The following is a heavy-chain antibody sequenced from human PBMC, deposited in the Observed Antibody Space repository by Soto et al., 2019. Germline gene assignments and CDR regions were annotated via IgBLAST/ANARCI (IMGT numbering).Heavy chain of an antibody. CDR1: GGTLSSNA. CDR2: IIPIFGTA. CDR3: GRSPGYSYGGY. D-gene: IGHD5-18*01. J-gene: IGHJ4*02. V-gene: IGHV1-69*13. Sequence: SVKVCCKASGGTLSSNAICWVRHAPGQGLEWMGGIIPIFGTANYAQKFQGRVTITADESTGTAYMELSSLRSEYTVVYYCGRSPGYSYGGYWGQGTLVTVSS.